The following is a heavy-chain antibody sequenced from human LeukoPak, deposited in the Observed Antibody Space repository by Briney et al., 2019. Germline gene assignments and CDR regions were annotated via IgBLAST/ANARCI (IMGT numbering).Heavy chain of an antibody. CDR3: ARNEYSSSWYRPQHFDY. V-gene: IGHV3-23*01. D-gene: IGHD6-13*01. CDR1: GFTFSSYG. Sequence: GGSLRLSCAASGFTFSSYGMSWVRQAPGKGLEWVSGISSIDGSTYYADSVKGRFTVSRDNSKNTLYLQMNSLRAEDTAVYYCARNEYSSSWYRPQHFDYWGQGTLVTVSS. J-gene: IGHJ4*02. CDR2: ISSIDGST.